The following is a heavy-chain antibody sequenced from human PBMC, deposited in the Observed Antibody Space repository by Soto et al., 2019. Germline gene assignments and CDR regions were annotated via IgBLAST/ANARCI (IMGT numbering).Heavy chain of an antibody. V-gene: IGHV4-4*02. D-gene: IGHD3-10*01. J-gene: IGHJ5*02. CDR1: GGSISSSNW. CDR3: ARAVIFYYGSGSQHFYP. Sequence: PSETLSLTCAVSGGSISSSNWWSWVRQPPGKGPEWIGEIYHSGSTNYNPSLKSRVTISVDKSKNQSSLKLSSVTAADTAVYYCARAVIFYYGSGSQHFYPWGQGTLVPVSS. CDR2: IYHSGST.